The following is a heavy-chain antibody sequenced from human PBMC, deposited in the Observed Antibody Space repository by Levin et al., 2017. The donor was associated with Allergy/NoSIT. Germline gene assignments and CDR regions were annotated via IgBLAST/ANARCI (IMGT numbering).Heavy chain of an antibody. Sequence: VASVKVSCKASGYTFTGYYMHWVRQAPGQGLEWMGWINPNSGGTNYAQKFQGRVTMTRDTSISTAYMELSRLRSDDTAVYYCARDPDTAMPFDYWGQGTLVTVSS. J-gene: IGHJ4*02. D-gene: IGHD5-18*01. CDR3: ARDPDTAMPFDY. CDR1: GYTFTGYY. V-gene: IGHV1-2*02. CDR2: INPNSGGT.